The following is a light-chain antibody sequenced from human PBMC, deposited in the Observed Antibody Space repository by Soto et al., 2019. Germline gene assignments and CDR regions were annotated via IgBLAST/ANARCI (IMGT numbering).Light chain of an antibody. CDR1: QSPLHTDGYNY. CDR2: LGS. V-gene: IGKV2-28*01. J-gene: IGKJ1*01. Sequence: DIVMTQSPLSLAVTPGEPASISCRSSQSPLHTDGYNYLDWYLQKPGQSPQLLIYLGSNRASGVPGRFSGSGSGTDFTLKISRVEAEDVGVYYCMQSLQTPRTFGQGTKVEIK. CDR3: MQSLQTPRT.